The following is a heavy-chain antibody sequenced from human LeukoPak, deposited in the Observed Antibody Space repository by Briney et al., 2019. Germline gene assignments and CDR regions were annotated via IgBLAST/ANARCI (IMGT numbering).Heavy chain of an antibody. CDR3: AKPGYSSGWYLFDY. D-gene: IGHD6-19*01. J-gene: IGHJ4*02. CDR2: TYSGGNT. V-gene: IGHV3-53*01. CDR1: GFTVSSSH. Sequence: PGGSLRLSCAASGFTVSSSHMTWVRQTPGKGLVWVSVTYSGGNTDYADSVKGRFTISRDNSKNTLYLHMNSLRAEDAAVYYCAKPGYSSGWYLFDYWGQGTLVTVSS.